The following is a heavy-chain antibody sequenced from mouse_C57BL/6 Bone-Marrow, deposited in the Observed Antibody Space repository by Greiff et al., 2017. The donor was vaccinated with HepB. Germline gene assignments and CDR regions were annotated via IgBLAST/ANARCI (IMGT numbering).Heavy chain of an antibody. CDR3: AREYYGSSYVHFDY. CDR2: IYPRSGNT. V-gene: IGHV1-81*01. D-gene: IGHD1-1*01. J-gene: IGHJ2*01. CDR1: GYTFTSYG. Sequence: QVQLQHSGAELARPGASVKLSCKASGYTFTSYGISWVQQRTGQGLEWIGEIYPRSGNTYYNEKFKGKTTLTADKSSSTAYMELRSLTSEDSAVYVCAREYYGSSYVHFDYWGQGTTLTVSS.